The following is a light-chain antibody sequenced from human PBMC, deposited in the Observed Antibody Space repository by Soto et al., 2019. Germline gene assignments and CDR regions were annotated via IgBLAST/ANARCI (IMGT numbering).Light chain of an antibody. V-gene: IGKV1-5*01. J-gene: IGKJ1*01. CDR1: QGISRW. CDR2: DAS. CDR3: QQYYSFPGT. Sequence: DIQMTQSPSTLSASVGDRVTITCRASQGISRWLAWYQQKPGKAPMLLIYDASTLEGGVPSRFSGSGSGTEFTLSISSLQPDDFATFYCQQYYSFPGTFGQGTKVDIK.